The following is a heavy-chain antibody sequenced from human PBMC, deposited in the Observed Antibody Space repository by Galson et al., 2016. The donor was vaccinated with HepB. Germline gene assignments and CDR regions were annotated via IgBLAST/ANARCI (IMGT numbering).Heavy chain of an antibody. CDR1: GFTFSSFP. V-gene: IGHV3-30*04. CDR2: VANDGRNK. Sequence: SLRLSCAASGFTFSSFPMHWVRQAPGKGLEWVAVVANDGRNKYYADSLKGRFTLFRDDSKSTLYLQMNSLRPEDTAVYYCARRGYSFGLRWGHFGYWGQGTLVTVSS. J-gene: IGHJ4*02. D-gene: IGHD5-18*01. CDR3: ARRGYSFGLRWGHFGY.